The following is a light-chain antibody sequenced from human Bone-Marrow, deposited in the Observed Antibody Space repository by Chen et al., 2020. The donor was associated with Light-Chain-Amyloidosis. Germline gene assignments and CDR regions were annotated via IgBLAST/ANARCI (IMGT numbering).Light chain of an antibody. CDR3: QSADSSGTYEVI. Sequence: YELTQPPSVSVSPGQTARITCSGDDLPTKYAYWYQKKTGQAPVLVIHRDTARPSGISERFAGSSSGTTATLTISGVQAEDEADYHCQSADSSGTYEVIFGGGTKLTVL. CDR1: DLPTKY. V-gene: IGLV3-25*03. CDR2: RDT. J-gene: IGLJ2*01.